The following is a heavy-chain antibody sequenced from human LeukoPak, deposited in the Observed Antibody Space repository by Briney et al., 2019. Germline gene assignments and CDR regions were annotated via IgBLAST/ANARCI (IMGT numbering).Heavy chain of an antibody. CDR1: GGSISSYY. D-gene: IGHD1-26*01. CDR3: ARVGRSLSGSHYYFDY. Sequence: SETLSLTCTVSGGSISSYYWSWIRQPAGKGLEWIGRIYTSGSTNYNPSLKSQVTMSVDTSKNQFSLKLSSVTAADTAVYYCARVGRSLSGSHYYFDYWGQGTLVTVSS. CDR2: IYTSGST. V-gene: IGHV4-4*07. J-gene: IGHJ4*02.